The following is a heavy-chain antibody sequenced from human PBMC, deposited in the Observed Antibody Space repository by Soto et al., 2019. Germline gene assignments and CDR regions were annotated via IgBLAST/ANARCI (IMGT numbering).Heavy chain of an antibody. CDR1: GYTFTSYG. J-gene: IGHJ4*02. V-gene: IGHV1-18*01. Sequence: QVQLVQSGAEVKKPGASVKVSCKASGYTFTSYGISWVRQAPGQGLEWMGWISAYNGNTNYAQKLQGRVTMTTDTSTSTAYMELRSQRSDDTAVYYCASSYCSSTSCYLYYFDYWDQGTLVTVSS. D-gene: IGHD2-2*01. CDR2: ISAYNGNT. CDR3: ASSYCSSTSCYLYYFDY.